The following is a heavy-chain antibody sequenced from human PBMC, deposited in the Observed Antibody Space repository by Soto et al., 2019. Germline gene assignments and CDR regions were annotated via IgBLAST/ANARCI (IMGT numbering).Heavy chain of an antibody. V-gene: IGHV3-66*01. Sequence: GGSLRLSCAASGFTVSTNYMNWVRQVQGKGLEWVSFLAGGGDTHYADSVKARFTISRDNSRNTLYLQMNSLRAEDTAVYYCARGLITGSSYSGGWYYFDYWGQGTPVTVSS. J-gene: IGHJ4*02. CDR1: GFTVSTNY. CDR2: LAGGGDT. D-gene: IGHD1-26*01. CDR3: ARGLITGSSYSGGWYYFDY.